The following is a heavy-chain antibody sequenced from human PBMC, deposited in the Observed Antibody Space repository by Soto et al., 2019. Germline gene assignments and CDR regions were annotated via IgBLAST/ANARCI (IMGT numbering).Heavy chain of an antibody. Sequence: QVQLQESGPGLVKPSQTLSLTCTVSGGSISSDGYYWSWIRQNPGKGLEWIGYIYYSGSTNYNPSLKSRLSISVDTSKNQFSLSLSSVTAADTAVYYCARDESATDAFDVWGQGTMVTVSS. V-gene: IGHV4-31*03. CDR3: ARDESATDAFDV. D-gene: IGHD5-12*01. CDR2: IYYSGST. CDR1: GGSISSDGYY. J-gene: IGHJ3*01.